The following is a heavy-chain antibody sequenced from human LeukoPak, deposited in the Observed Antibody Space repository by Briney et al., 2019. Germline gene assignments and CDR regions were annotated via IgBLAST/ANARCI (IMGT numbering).Heavy chain of an antibody. CDR1: GFTFTSYA. CDR2: ISYDGSNK. CDR3: ARESQYYFGY. Sequence: PGGSLRLSCAASGFTFTSYAMHWVRQAPGKGLEWVAVISYDGSNKYYADSGKGRFTISRDNSKNTLYLQMNSLRAEDTAVYYCARESQYYFGYWGQGTLVTVSS. V-gene: IGHV3-30-3*01. D-gene: IGHD6-19*01. J-gene: IGHJ4*02.